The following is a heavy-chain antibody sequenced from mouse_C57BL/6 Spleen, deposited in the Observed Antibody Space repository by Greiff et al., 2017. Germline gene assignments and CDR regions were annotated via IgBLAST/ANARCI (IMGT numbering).Heavy chain of an antibody. CDR1: GYTFTSYW. D-gene: IGHD1-1*01. CDR3: ARSGFITTVVATRDWYFDG. V-gene: IGHV1-55*01. CDR2: IYPGSGST. J-gene: IGHJ1*03. Sequence: VQLQQPGAELVKPGASVKMSCKASGYTFTSYWITWVKQRPGQGLEWIGDIYPGSGSTNYNEKFKSKATLTVDTSSSTAYLQLSSLTSEDSAVYYCARSGFITTVVATRDWYFDGWGTGTTVTVSS.